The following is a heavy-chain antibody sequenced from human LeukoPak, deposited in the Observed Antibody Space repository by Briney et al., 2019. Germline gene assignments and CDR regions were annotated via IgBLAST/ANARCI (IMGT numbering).Heavy chain of an antibody. CDR3: AKVALEGGWLFNPNFDY. D-gene: IGHD3-22*01. V-gene: IGHV3-23*01. CDR2: VSGSGGST. Sequence: PGGTLRLSCAASGFTFSSYGMSWVRQAPGKGLEWVSGVSGSGGSTYYADSVKGRFTISRDNSKNTLYLQMNSLRAEDTAVYYCAKVALEGGWLFNPNFDYWGQGTLVTVSS. CDR1: GFTFSSYG. J-gene: IGHJ4*02.